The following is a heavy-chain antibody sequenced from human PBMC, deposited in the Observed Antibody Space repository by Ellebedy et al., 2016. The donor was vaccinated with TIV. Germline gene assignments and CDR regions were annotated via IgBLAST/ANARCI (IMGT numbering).Heavy chain of an antibody. V-gene: IGHV4-34*01. CDR3: ARGRWFGGV. CDR2: INHSGST. Sequence: SETLSLTXAVYGGSFSGYYWSWIRQPPGKGLEWIGEINHSGSTNYNPSLKSRVTISVDTSKNQFSLKLSSVTAADTAVYYCARGRWFGGVWGQGTTVTVSS. D-gene: IGHD3-10*01. J-gene: IGHJ6*02. CDR1: GGSFSGYY.